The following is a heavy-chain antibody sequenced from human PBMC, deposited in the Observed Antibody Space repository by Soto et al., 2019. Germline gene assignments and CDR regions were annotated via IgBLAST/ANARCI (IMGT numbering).Heavy chain of an antibody. CDR3: ARSNAAAGARYFVDF. J-gene: IGHJ4*02. V-gene: IGHV1-69*06. CDR2: IIPIFATA. Sequence: QVQLVQSGAEVKKPGSSVKVSCKASGGTFSSYAITWVRQAPGQGLEWMGGIIPIFATANYAQTFQGRVTINADKSTTTAYMELSSLRSEDTAGYYCARSNAAAGARYFVDFGGQGTLFTVSS. CDR1: GGTFSSYA. D-gene: IGHD6-13*01.